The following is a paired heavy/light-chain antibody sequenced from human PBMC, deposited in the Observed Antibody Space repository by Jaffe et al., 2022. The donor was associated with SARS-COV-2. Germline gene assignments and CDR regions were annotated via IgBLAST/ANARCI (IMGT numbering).Light chain of an antibody. CDR3: QQYNSYSYT. J-gene: IGKJ2*01. CDR1: QSISSW. Sequence: DIQMTQSPSTLSASIGDRVTITCRASQSISSWLAWYQQKPGKAPKLLIYKASSLEGGVPSRFSGSGSGTEFTLTISSLQPDDSATYYCQQYNSYSYTFGPGTKLEIK. CDR2: KAS. V-gene: IGKV1-5*03.
Heavy chain of an antibody. D-gene: IGHD5-12*01. J-gene: IGHJ4*02. Sequence: QVQLVQSGAEVKKPGASVTLSCKASGYTFSISFMHWVRQAPGEGLEWMGVVDLSGGGTTYVQKFQGRVTMTRDTSTSTVYMELSSLRSEDTAVYYCARVNSGYNGNYFDYWGQGTLVTVSS. CDR1: GYTFSISF. CDR3: ARVNSGYNGNYFDY. V-gene: IGHV1-46*01. CDR2: VDLSGGGT.